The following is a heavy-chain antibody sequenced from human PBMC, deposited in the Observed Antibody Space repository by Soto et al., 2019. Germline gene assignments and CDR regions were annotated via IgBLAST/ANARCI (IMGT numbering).Heavy chain of an antibody. J-gene: IGHJ3*02. CDR1: GYSFTSYW. Sequence: PGESLKISCKGSGYSFTSYWIGWVRQMPGKGLEWMGIIYPGDSDTRYSPSFQGQVTISADKSISTAYLQWSSLKASDTAMYYCATVISRKGKYSGPLEVAFDSWGQGTMVTVSS. D-gene: IGHD1-26*01. V-gene: IGHV5-51*01. CDR3: ATVISRKGKYSGPLEVAFDS. CDR2: IYPGDSDT.